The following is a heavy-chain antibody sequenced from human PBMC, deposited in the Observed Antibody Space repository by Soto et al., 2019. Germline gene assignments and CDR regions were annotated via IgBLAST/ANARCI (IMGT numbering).Heavy chain of an antibody. CDR3: AAPKQLSMGYYYGMDV. CDR2: IDPSDSYT. J-gene: IGHJ6*02. D-gene: IGHD2-2*01. V-gene: IGHV5-10-1*01. CDR1: GYSFTSYW. Sequence: EVQLVQSGAEVKKPGESLRISCKGSGYSFTSYWISWVRQMPGKGLEWMGRIDPSDSYTNYSPSFQGHVTISADKSISTAYLQWSSLKASDTAMYYCAAPKQLSMGYYYGMDVRGQGTTVIVSS.